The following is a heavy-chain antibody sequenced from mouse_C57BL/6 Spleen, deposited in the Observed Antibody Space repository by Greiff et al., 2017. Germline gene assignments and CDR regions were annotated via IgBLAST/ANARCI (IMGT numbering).Heavy chain of an antibody. CDR1: GYTFTNYY. CDR2: IYPGSGNT. J-gene: IGHJ4*01. CDR3: AREEGYYAMDY. V-gene: IGHV1-76*01. Sequence: QVQLQQSGAELVRPGASVKLSCKASGYTFTNYYINWVKQRPGQGLEWIARIYPGSGNTYYNEKFKGKATLTAEKSSSTAYMQLSSLTSEDSAVYFCAREEGYYAMDYGGQGTSVTVAS.